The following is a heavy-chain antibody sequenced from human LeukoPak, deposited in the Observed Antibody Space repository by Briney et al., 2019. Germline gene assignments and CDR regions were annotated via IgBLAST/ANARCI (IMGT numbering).Heavy chain of an antibody. Sequence: GGSLRLSCAASGFTFSSYAMSWVRQAPGKGLEWVSAISGSGGSTYYADSVKGRFTNSRDNSKNTLYLQMNSLRAEDTAVYYCAKLSYIAAAAPHFDYWGQGTLVTVSS. V-gene: IGHV3-23*01. CDR1: GFTFSSYA. D-gene: IGHD6-13*01. J-gene: IGHJ4*02. CDR2: ISGSGGST. CDR3: AKLSYIAAAAPHFDY.